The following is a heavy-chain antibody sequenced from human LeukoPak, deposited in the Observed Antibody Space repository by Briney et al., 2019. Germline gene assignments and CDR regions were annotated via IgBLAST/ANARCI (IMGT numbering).Heavy chain of an antibody. CDR3: ALSAQDYYDSSGYYDY. V-gene: IGHV1-2*02. J-gene: IGHJ4*02. CDR2: INSNSGGT. CDR1: GYTFTGYY. Sequence: EASVKVSCKASGYTFTGYYMHWVRQAPGQGLEWMGWINSNSGGTNYAQKFQGRVTMTRDTSISTAYMELSRLRPDDTAVYYCALSAQDYYDSSGYYDYWGQGTLVTVSS. D-gene: IGHD3-22*01.